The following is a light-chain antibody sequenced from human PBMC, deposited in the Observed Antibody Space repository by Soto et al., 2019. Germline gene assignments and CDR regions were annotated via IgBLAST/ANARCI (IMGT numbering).Light chain of an antibody. CDR2: EVT. V-gene: IGLV2-23*02. J-gene: IGLJ3*02. Sequence: QSALSQPASVSGSPGQSITISCTGSASDVGSYNLVSWYQQHSGKAPKLVIYEVTKRPSGISSRFSGSKSGITASLTISGLQAEDGGDYYCSSYAGARTYVLFGGGTKLTVL. CDR1: ASDVGSYNL. CDR3: SSYAGARTYVL.